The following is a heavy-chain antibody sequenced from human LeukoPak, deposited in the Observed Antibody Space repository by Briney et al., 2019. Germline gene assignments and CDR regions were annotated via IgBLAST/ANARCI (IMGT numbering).Heavy chain of an antibody. V-gene: IGHV3-43*02. Sequence: PTGGSLRLSCAASGFIFDDYAMHWVRQAPGKGLEWVSLITGDGAGTYYEDSVRGRFTISRDNSKNSLYLIMNSLRTEDTALYYCTKGREATVGGAKYAMDVWGQGTTVTVSS. CDR2: ITGDGAGT. D-gene: IGHD4-11*01. CDR1: GFIFDDYA. J-gene: IGHJ6*02. CDR3: TKGREATVGGAKYAMDV.